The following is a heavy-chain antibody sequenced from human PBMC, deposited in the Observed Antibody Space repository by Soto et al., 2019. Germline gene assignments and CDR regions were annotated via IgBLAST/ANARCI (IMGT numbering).Heavy chain of an antibody. Sequence: QVQLQESGPGLVKPSETLSLTCAVSGDSISSYYCMWIRQPPGKGLESIGYLYYGRSANYNPSLKSLATLSGDTSTNQCSLTLSSMPAADTAVYYCALRSMAVVPEYWGQGTLVTVSS. CDR2: LYYGRSA. V-gene: IGHV4-59*01. D-gene: IGHD3-22*01. CDR1: GDSISSYY. J-gene: IGHJ4*02. CDR3: ALRSMAVVPEY.